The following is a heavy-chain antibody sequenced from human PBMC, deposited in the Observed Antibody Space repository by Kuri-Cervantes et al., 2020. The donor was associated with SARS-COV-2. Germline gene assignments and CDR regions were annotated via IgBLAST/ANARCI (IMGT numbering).Heavy chain of an antibody. D-gene: IGHD3-9*01. CDR3: AAPRYYDTLTGYQFDY. Sequence: GGSLRLSCAASGFTFSSYGMHWVRQAPGKGLEWVSAISGSGGSTYYADSVKGRFTISRDNSKNTLYLQMNSLRAEDTAVYYCAAPRYYDTLTGYQFDYWGQGTLVTVSS. V-gene: IGHV3-23*01. CDR2: ISGSGGST. CDR1: GFTFSSYG. J-gene: IGHJ4*02.